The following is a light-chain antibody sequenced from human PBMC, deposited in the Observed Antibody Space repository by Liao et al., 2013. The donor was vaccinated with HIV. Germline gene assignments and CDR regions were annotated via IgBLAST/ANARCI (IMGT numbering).Light chain of an antibody. CDR1: NIGSKS. CDR2: YDN. J-gene: IGLJ1*01. V-gene: IGLV3-21*01. Sequence: SYVLTQSPSVSVAPGQTANITCGGNNIGSKSVHWYQQKPGQAPVVVIYYDNDRPSGIPERISGSNSGNTATLTISRVGAGDEADYYCQVWDSSSDQYVFGTGSRVTVL. CDR3: QVWDSSSDQYV.